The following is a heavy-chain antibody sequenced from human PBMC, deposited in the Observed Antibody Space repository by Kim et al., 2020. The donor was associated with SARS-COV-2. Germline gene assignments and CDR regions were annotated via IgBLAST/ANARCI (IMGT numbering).Heavy chain of an antibody. CDR2: IKSKTDGGTT. J-gene: IGHJ4*02. Sequence: GGSLRLSCAASGFTFSNAWMSWVRQAPGKGLEWVGRIKSKTDGGTTDYAAPVKGRFTISRDDSKNTLYLQMNSLKTEDTAVYYCTTGAAYIAAAGWRGWGQGTLVTVSS. CDR3: TTGAAYIAAAGWRG. D-gene: IGHD6-13*01. V-gene: IGHV3-15*01. CDR1: GFTFSNAW.